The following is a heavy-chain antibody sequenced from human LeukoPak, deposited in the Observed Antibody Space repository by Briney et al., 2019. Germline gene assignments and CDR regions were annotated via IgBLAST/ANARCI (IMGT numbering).Heavy chain of an antibody. V-gene: IGHV3-74*01. CDR1: GFTFSNYW. CDR2: INSDGSST. Sequence: GGSLRLSCAASGFTFSNYWIHWVRQAPGKGLVWVSLINSDGSSTSFADSVKGRFTISRDNAKNTLYLQMNSLRAEDTAVYYCAGVNSGRGFDYWGQGTLVPVSS. J-gene: IGHJ4*02. D-gene: IGHD6-19*01. CDR3: AGVNSGRGFDY.